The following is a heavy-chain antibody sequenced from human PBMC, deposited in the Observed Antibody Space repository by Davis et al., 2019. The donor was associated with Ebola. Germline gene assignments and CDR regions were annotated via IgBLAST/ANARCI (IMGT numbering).Heavy chain of an antibody. CDR1: GGTFSSYA. D-gene: IGHD6-6*01. CDR3: ARDSEQLVYSLGP. Sequence: SVKVSCKASGGTFSSYAISWVRQAPGQGLEWMGGIIPIFGIANYAQKFQGRVTITADKSTSTAYMELSSLRSEDTAVYYCARDSEQLVYSLGPWGQGTLVTVSS. CDR2: IIPIFGIA. J-gene: IGHJ4*02. V-gene: IGHV1-69*10.